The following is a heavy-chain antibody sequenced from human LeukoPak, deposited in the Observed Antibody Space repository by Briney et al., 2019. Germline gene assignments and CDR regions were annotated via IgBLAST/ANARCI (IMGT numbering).Heavy chain of an antibody. D-gene: IGHD1-26*01. CDR1: GYTFSNYW. CDR2: IYPDDSDT. V-gene: IGHV5-51*01. J-gene: IGHJ4*02. Sequence: ESLKISCEASGYTFSNYWIGWVRQMPGKGLEWMGIIYPDDSDTKYSPSFQGQVTISADKSISTAYLQWSSLKASDTAMYYCARVEWELLRAPDYWGQGTLVTVSS. CDR3: ARVEWELLRAPDY.